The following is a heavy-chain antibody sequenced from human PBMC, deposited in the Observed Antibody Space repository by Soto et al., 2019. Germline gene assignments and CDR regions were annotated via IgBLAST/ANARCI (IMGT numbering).Heavy chain of an antibody. D-gene: IGHD1-20*01. V-gene: IGHV4-38-2*01. Sequence: WETLSLTCAVSGYSISSGYYWGWIRQPPGKGLEWIGSIYHSGSTYYNPSLKSRVTISVDTSKNQFSLKLSSVTAADTAVYYCATSLYNPSFAFDYWGQGTLVT. CDR3: ATSLYNPSFAFDY. J-gene: IGHJ4*02. CDR1: GYSISSGYY. CDR2: IYHSGST.